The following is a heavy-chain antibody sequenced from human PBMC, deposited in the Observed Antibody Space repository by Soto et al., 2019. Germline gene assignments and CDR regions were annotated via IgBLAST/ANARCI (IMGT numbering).Heavy chain of an antibody. CDR3: AAESMVRGEAYYYGMDV. CDR2: IVVGSGNT. CDR1: GFTFTSSA. Sequence: ASVKVSCKASGFTFTSSAVQWVRQARGQRLEWIGWIVVGSGNTNYAQKFQERVTITRDMSTSTAYMELSSLRSEDTAVYYCAAESMVRGEAYYYGMDVWGQGTTVTVSS. V-gene: IGHV1-58*01. J-gene: IGHJ6*02. D-gene: IGHD3-10*01.